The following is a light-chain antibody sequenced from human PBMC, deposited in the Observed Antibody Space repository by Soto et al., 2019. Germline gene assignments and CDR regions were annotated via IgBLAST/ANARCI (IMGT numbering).Light chain of an antibody. CDR3: SSFTSSRIYV. CDR1: SSDVGGYNY. J-gene: IGLJ1*01. Sequence: QSVLTQPASASGSPGQSITISCTGTSSDVGGYNYVSWFQLHPGKAPKLMVYEVSNRPSGISSRFSGSKSGNTASLTISGLQAEDEADYYCSSFTSSRIYVFGTGTKVTVL. CDR2: EVS. V-gene: IGLV2-14*01.